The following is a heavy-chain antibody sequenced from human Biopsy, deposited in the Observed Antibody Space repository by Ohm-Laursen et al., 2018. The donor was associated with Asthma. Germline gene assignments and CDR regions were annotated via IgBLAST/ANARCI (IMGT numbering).Heavy chain of an antibody. Sequence: SLRLSCAASGFMFRCFGMHWVRQAPGKGLEWVAGISYDGSNKFYEDSVKGRFTISRDNSKNTLYLQMNRLRTEDTAVYYCEKRREYSSHDNDFWGQGTLVIVSS. CDR3: EKRREYSSHDNDF. CDR1: GFMFRCFG. D-gene: IGHD5-12*01. V-gene: IGHV3-30*18. J-gene: IGHJ4*02. CDR2: ISYDGSNK.